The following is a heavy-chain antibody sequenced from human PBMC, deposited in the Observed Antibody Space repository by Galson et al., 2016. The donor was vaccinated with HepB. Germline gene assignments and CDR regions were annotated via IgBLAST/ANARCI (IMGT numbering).Heavy chain of an antibody. J-gene: IGHJ5*02. D-gene: IGHD3-22*01. CDR3: ARVSYITMMVVVVDP. V-gene: IGHV3-48*02. Sequence: SLRLSCAASGFTSSHYSMIWVRQAPGKGLEWISYISGTSPTIYYADSVRDRFTVSRDNAKNSLYLQMNSLRDEDTAVYYCARVSYITMMVVVVDPWGQGTLVTVSS. CDR1: GFTSSHYS. CDR2: ISGTSPTI.